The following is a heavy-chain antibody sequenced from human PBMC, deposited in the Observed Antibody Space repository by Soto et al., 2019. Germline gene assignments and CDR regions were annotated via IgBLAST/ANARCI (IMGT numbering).Heavy chain of an antibody. CDR1: GYTFTTDG. D-gene: IGHD6-6*01. Sequence: QAHLVQSGAEVKKPGASVKVSCKASGYTFTTDGINWVRQAPGQGLEWMGWINSYDGDTSYAQTFQGRVNMTTDRSTSTAHMELRSLRSDDTAVYYCARGSPQYRSSSFDPWGQGTLVTVSS. J-gene: IGHJ5*02. CDR2: INSYDGDT. CDR3: ARGSPQYRSSSFDP. V-gene: IGHV1-18*04.